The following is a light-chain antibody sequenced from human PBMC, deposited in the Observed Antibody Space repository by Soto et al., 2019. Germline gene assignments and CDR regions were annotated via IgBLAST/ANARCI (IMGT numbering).Light chain of an antibody. CDR1: TGAVTNGHY. V-gene: IGLV7-46*01. Sequence: GGTVTLTCGSSTGAVTNGHYPYWFQQKPGQAPRTLTYDTTNRHSWTPARFSGSLLGGKAALTLSGAQPEDEAEYYCLLSYNGPYVFGTGTKVTVL. CDR3: LLSYNGPYV. J-gene: IGLJ1*01. CDR2: DTT.